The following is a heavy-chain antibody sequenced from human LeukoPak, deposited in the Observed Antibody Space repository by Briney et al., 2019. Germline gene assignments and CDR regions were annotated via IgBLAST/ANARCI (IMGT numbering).Heavy chain of an antibody. CDR2: TNSDGSST. V-gene: IGHV3-74*01. CDR1: GFTFSSHW. D-gene: IGHD3-22*01. Sequence: PGGSLRLSCAASGFTFSSHWMLWARQAPGKGLVWVSRTNSDGSSTSYADSVKGRFTISRDNAKNTLYLQMNSLRAEDTAVYYCARVRVVSGRYFDYWGRGTLVTVSS. J-gene: IGHJ4*02. CDR3: ARVRVVSGRYFDY.